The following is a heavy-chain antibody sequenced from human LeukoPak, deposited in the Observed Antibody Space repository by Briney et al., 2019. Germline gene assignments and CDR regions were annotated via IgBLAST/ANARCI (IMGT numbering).Heavy chain of an antibody. J-gene: IGHJ5*01. CDR3: ARGPPDFYNSGSYYNGYNWFDS. CDR1: GGSISNGTSY. CDR2: IYSSGST. V-gene: IGHV4-61*02. D-gene: IGHD3-10*01. Sequence: SETLSLTCTVSGGSISNGTSYWTWIRQPAGKSLEWLGRIYSSGSTNYNPSLKSRVTISADTSKNQFSLTLTSVTAADTAVYYCARGPPDFYNSGSYYNGYNWFDSWGQGTLVTVSS.